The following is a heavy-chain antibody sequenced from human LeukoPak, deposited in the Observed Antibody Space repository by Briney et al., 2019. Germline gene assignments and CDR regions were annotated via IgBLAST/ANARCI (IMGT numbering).Heavy chain of an antibody. D-gene: IGHD6-13*01. CDR2: IRYDGSNK. J-gene: IGHJ6*03. Sequence: GGSLRLSCAASGFTFSSDGMHWVRQAPGKGLEWVAFIRYDGSNKYYADSVKGRFTISRDNSKNTLYLQMNSLRAEDTAVYYCAKTHGVYDYYYMDVWGKGTTVTVSS. V-gene: IGHV3-30*02. CDR1: GFTFSSDG. CDR3: AKTHGVYDYYYMDV.